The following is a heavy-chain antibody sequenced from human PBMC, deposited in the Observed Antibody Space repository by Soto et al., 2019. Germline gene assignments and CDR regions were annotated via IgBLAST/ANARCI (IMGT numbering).Heavy chain of an antibody. CDR1: GFTFDDYA. CDR3: AKEIAARPDLLAYYYYYYMDV. J-gene: IGHJ6*03. D-gene: IGHD6-6*01. Sequence: GGSLRLSCAASGFTFDDYATHWVRQAPGKGLEWVSGISWNSGSIGYADSVKGRFTISRDNAKNSLYLQMNSLRAEDTALYYCAKEIAARPDLLAYYYYYYMDVWGKGTTVTVSS. V-gene: IGHV3-9*01. CDR2: ISWNSGSI.